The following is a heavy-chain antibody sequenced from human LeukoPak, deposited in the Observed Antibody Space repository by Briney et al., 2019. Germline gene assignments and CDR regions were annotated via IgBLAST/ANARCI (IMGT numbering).Heavy chain of an antibody. CDR1: GFNFSDYY. CDR3: ARGKRRFDS. J-gene: IGHJ4*02. V-gene: IGHV3-11*01. CDR2: MSKSGYSI. Sequence: GGPLSLSCAAPGFNFSDYYISWIRQAPGKGLEWVSYMSKSGYSIYYAASVKGRFTISRDNVNHSLFLQMNSLRAEDTAVCYCARGKRRFDSWGQGTLVTVSS.